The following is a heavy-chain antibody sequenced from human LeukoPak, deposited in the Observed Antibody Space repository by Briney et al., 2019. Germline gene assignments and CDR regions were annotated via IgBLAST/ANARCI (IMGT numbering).Heavy chain of an antibody. CDR1: GFSVSSNY. V-gene: IGHV3-53*01. Sequence: GGSLRLSCAASGFSVSSNYMSWVRQAPGKVLEWVSVIYSCDRTYYADSVKGRFTISTDSSKNTLYLQMNNLRVEDTAVYYCERVSMSQYWGQGTLVTVSS. D-gene: IGHD5/OR15-5a*01. CDR3: ERVSMSQY. J-gene: IGHJ4*02. CDR2: IYSCDRT.